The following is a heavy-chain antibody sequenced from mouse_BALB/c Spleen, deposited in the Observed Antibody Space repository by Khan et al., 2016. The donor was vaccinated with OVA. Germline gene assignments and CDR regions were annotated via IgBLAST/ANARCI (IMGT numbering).Heavy chain of an antibody. V-gene: IGHV3-8*02. Sequence: EVQLQESGPSLVKPSQTLSLTCSVTGDSITSGYWNWIRKFPGNKLEYMGYISSSGSTYYNPSLKSRISITRDTSKNQHYLQLNSMTTEDSATYYCAGTSYYGNYYFDYWGQGTTLTVSS. CDR1: GDSITSGY. J-gene: IGHJ2*01. CDR3: AGTSYYGNYYFDY. D-gene: IGHD2-10*01. CDR2: ISSSGST.